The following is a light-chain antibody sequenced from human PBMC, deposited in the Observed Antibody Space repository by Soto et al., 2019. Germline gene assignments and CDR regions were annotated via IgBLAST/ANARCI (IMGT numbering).Light chain of an antibody. Sequence: EIVLTQSPATLSLSPGERATLSCRASQSVSSSLAWYQHKPGQAPRLLIYATSHRATDIPTRFSGSGSETDFTITISSLEPADFAVYYCQQRSDWPPSLTFGGGTKVEIK. CDR2: ATS. J-gene: IGKJ4*01. V-gene: IGKV3-11*01. CDR1: QSVSSS. CDR3: QQRSDWPPSLT.